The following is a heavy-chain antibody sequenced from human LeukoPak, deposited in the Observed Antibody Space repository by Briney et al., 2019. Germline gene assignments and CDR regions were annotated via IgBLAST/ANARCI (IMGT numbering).Heavy chain of an antibody. CDR3: ARSTSATAGYYYMDV. Sequence: GRSLRLSCAASGFTFSSYDMHWVRQATGKGLEWVSAIGTAGDTYYPGSVKGRFTISRENAKNSLYLQMNSLRAGDTAVYYCARSTSATAGYYYMDVWGKGTTVTVSS. V-gene: IGHV3-13*01. D-gene: IGHD2-21*02. J-gene: IGHJ6*03. CDR1: GFTFSSYD. CDR2: IGTAGDT.